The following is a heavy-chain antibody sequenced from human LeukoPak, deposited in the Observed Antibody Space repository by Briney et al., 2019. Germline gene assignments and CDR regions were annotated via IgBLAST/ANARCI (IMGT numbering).Heavy chain of an antibody. V-gene: IGHV3-53*01. CDR3: ARVSDYYYYMDV. J-gene: IGHJ6*03. CDR1: GFTVSSNY. D-gene: IGHD3-10*01. Sequence: GGSLRLSCAASGFTVSSNYMSWVRQAPGKGLEWVSVIYSGGSTYYADSVKGRFTISRDNSKNTLYLQMNSLRAEDTAVYYCARVSDYYYYMDVWGKGTTVAVSS. CDR2: IYSGGST.